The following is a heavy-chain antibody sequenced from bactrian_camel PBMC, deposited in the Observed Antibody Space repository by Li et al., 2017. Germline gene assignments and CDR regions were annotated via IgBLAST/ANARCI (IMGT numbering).Heavy chain of an antibody. D-gene: IGHD4*01. V-gene: IGHV3S53*01. CDR3: AAGRDYDCSAPFGY. Sequence: HVQLVESGGGSVQAGGSLRLSCAVHGHDYNSNCMGWFRQAPGKEREEVAAITAYGRDTRYADSVKGRFTISRDDAKNTLYLQMNSLKPEDTAMYYCAAGRDYDCSAPFGYWGQGTQVTVS. J-gene: IGHJ6*01. CDR1: GHDYNSNC. CDR2: ITAYGRDT.